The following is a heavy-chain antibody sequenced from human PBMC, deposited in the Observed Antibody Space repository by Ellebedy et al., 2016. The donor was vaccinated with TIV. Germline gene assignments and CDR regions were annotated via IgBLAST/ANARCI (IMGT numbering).Heavy chain of an antibody. CDR2: INPNSGGT. CDR3: ARDESYGALF. V-gene: IGHV1-2*02. J-gene: IGHJ4*02. D-gene: IGHD4/OR15-4a*01. Sequence: ASVKVSXKAPGYTFTGYYLHWVRQAPGQGLEWMGWINPNSGGTKYAHKFQGRVTMTRDTSISTAYMEVSRLRSDDTAVYYCARDESYGALFWGQGTPVTVSS. CDR1: GYTFTGYY.